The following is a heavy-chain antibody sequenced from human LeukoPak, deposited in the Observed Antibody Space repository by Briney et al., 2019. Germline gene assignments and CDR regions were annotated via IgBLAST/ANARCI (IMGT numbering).Heavy chain of an antibody. CDR3: ARDAGRAFDI. CDR1: GGSISSGDYY. V-gene: IGHV4-61*08. J-gene: IGHJ3*02. CDR2: IYYSGST. D-gene: IGHD1-1*01. Sequence: PSETLSLTCTVSGGSISSGDYYWSWIRQPPGKGLEWIGYIYYSGSTNYNPSLKSRVTISGDTSKNQFSLKLSSVTAADTAVYYCARDAGRAFDIWGQGTMVTVSS.